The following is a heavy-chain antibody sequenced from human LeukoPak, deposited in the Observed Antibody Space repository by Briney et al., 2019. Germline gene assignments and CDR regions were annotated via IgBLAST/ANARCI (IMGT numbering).Heavy chain of an antibody. CDR3: ARGRVYYGSGTDYYYMDV. D-gene: IGHD3-10*01. CDR2: INPNSGGT. J-gene: IGHJ6*03. CDR1: GYTFTSYG. Sequence: GASVKVSCKASGYTFTSYGISWVRQAPGQGLEWMGWINPNSGGTNYAQKFQGRVTMTRDTSISSAYMELSRLRSDDTAVYYCARGRVYYGSGTDYYYMDVWGKGTTVTVSS. V-gene: IGHV1-2*02.